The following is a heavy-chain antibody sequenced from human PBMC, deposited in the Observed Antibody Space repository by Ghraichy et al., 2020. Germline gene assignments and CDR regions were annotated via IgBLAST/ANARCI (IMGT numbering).Heavy chain of an antibody. J-gene: IGHJ6*02. CDR2: MNPNSGNT. CDR1: GYTFTSYD. Sequence: ASVKVSCKASGYTFTSYDINWVRQATGQGLEWMGWMNPNSGNTGYAQKFQGRVTMTRNTSISTAYMELSSLRSEDTAVYYCARFRDKKDSSGYYSRKTYGMDVWGQGTTVTVSS. D-gene: IGHD3-22*01. CDR3: ARFRDKKDSSGYYSRKTYGMDV. V-gene: IGHV1-8*01.